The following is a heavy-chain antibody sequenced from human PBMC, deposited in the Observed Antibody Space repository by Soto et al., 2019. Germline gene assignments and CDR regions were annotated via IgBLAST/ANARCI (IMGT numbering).Heavy chain of an antibody. V-gene: IGHV2-5*02. CDR3: AHRPWNDKPVYYFGS. CDR2: IYWEDDK. CDR1: GFSLTTSGVG. Sequence: GSGPTLVNPTQTLTLTCTFSGFSLTTSGVGVGWIRQPPGKALEWLALIYWEDDKRYSPSLKSRLTITKDTSKNQVVLTMTNMDPVDTATYYCAHRPWNDKPVYYFGSWGQGTLVTVSS. D-gene: IGHD1-1*01. J-gene: IGHJ4*02.